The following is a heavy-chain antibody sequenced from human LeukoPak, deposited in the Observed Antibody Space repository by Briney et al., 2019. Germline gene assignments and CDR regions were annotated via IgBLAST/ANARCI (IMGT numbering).Heavy chain of an antibody. J-gene: IGHJ5*02. V-gene: IGHV1-18*01. CDR1: GYTFTSYG. CDR3: ARVSTIMGRGYNYFDP. Sequence: ASVKVSCKASGYTFTSYGISWVRQAPGQGLGWMGWISAYNGNTNYAQKLQGRVTMTTDTSTSTAYMELRSLRSDDTAVYYCARVSTIMGRGYNYFDPWGQGTLVTVSS. CDR2: ISAYNGNT. D-gene: IGHD2/OR15-2a*01.